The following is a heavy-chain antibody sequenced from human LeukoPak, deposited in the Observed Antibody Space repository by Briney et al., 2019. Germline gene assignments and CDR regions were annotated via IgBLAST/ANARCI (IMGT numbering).Heavy chain of an antibody. CDR2: MSGSGGST. J-gene: IGHJ4*02. Sequence: GGSLRLSCAASGFTFSSYAMSWVPQAPGKGLEWVSSMSGSGGSTYYADSVKGRFTISRDNAKNSLYLQMNSLRAEDTAVYYCTRGSMATTGRWGQGILVTVSS. V-gene: IGHV3-23*01. D-gene: IGHD5-12*01. CDR1: GFTFSSYA. CDR3: TRGSMATTGR.